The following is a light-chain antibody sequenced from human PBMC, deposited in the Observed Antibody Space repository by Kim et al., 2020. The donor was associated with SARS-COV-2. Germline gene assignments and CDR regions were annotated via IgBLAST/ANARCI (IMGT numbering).Light chain of an antibody. CDR3: QQLSSFPVT. V-gene: IGKV1-9*01. Sequence: ASVGDRVTITCRASQGIDSHLAWYLQKVGEAPKVMIYAASTLQSGVPSRFRGSGTGTEFTLTINNLQPEDFASYYCQQLSSFPVTFGGGTKVDIK. CDR1: QGIDSH. CDR2: AAS. J-gene: IGKJ4*01.